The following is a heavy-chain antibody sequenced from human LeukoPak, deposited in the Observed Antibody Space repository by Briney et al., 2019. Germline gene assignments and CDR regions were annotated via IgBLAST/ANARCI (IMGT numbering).Heavy chain of an antibody. Sequence: GSSVKVSCKASGGTFISYAISWVRQAPGQGLEWMGRIIPIFGTANYAQKFQGRVTITTDESTSTAYMELSSLRSEDTAVYYCASVTTVTPVWYFDLWGRGTLVTVSS. D-gene: IGHD4-17*01. CDR2: IIPIFGTA. CDR1: GGTFISYA. V-gene: IGHV1-69*05. J-gene: IGHJ2*01. CDR3: ASVTTVTPVWYFDL.